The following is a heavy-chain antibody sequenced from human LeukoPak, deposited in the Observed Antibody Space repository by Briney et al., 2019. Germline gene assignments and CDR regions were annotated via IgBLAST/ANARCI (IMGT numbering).Heavy chain of an antibody. CDR1: GFTFSSYA. J-gene: IGHJ4*02. V-gene: IGHV3-23*01. CDR3: VTAVTTRVGY. Sequence: PGGSLRLSCAASGFTFSSYAMSWVRQAPGNGLEWVSAISGSGGSTYYADSVKGRFTISTDNSKNTLYLQMNSLRAEDTAVYYWVTAVTTRVGYWGQGTLVTVSS. CDR2: ISGSGGST. D-gene: IGHD4-17*01.